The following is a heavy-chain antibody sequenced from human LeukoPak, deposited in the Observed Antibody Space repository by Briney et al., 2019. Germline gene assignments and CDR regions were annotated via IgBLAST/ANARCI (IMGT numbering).Heavy chain of an antibody. CDR1: GFTFSNYA. CDR3: TTYSRSLDY. V-gene: IGHV3-23*01. D-gene: IGHD1-26*01. Sequence: GGSLRLSCAASGFTFSNYAMSWVRQAPGKGLEWVSTITGGGGSTYYADSVKGRLTISRDDFKNTLYLQMSSLRDDDTAVYYCTTYSRSLDYWGQGTLVTVSS. CDR2: ITGGGGST. J-gene: IGHJ4*02.